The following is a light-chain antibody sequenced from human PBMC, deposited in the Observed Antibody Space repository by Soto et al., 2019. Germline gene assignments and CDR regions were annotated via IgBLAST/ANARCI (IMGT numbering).Light chain of an antibody. CDR2: GAS. CDR3: QQYGSSSIT. CDR1: QSVSSSY. Sequence: EIVLTQSPGTLSLSPGERATLSCRARQSVSSSYLAWYQQKPGQAHRLLIYGASTRATGIPDRFSGSGSGTDFTLTISRLEPEDFAVYYCQQYGSSSITFGQGTRLEIK. J-gene: IGKJ5*01. V-gene: IGKV3-20*01.